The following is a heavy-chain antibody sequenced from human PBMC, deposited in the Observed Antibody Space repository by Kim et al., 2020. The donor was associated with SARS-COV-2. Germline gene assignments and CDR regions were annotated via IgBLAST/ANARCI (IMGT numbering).Heavy chain of an antibody. CDR1: GFTFSTYG. Sequence: GGSLRLSCAASGFTFSTYGMHWVRQAPGKGLEWVAVISYEGTNKYHADSVQGRFTISRDNSKNTLYLQMNSLRVEDTAVYYCAKDGLNYYGSGRSDYFDYWGQGTLVTVSS. CDR3: AKDGLNYYGSGRSDYFDY. D-gene: IGHD3-10*01. CDR2: ISYEGTNK. J-gene: IGHJ4*02. V-gene: IGHV3-30*18.